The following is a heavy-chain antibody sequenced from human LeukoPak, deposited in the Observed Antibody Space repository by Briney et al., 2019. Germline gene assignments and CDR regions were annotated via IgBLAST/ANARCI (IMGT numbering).Heavy chain of an antibody. CDR1: GGSISSYY. D-gene: IGHD1-26*01. Sequence: PSETLSLTCTVPGGSISSYYWSWIRQPAGKGLEWIGRIYTSGSTNYNPSLKSRVTMSVDTSKNQFTLKPSSVTAEDTAVYYCARDEWELQFDYWGQGTLVTVSS. CDR2: IYTSGST. J-gene: IGHJ4*02. V-gene: IGHV4-4*07. CDR3: ARDEWELQFDY.